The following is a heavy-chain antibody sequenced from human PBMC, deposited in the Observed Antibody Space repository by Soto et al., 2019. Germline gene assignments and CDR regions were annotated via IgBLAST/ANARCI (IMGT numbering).Heavy chain of an antibody. CDR2: ISGSGGNT. Sequence: EVQLLESGGGLVQPGGSLRLPCAVSGFTFSTYAMSWVRQAPGKGLEWVSAISGSGGNTYYADSVRGRFTISRDNSKSTLHLQMGSLTVEDTAKYYCVRGGVVRGVSDNWGQGTLVTVSS. J-gene: IGHJ4*02. V-gene: IGHV3-23*01. CDR3: VRGGVVRGVSDN. CDR1: GFTFSTYA. D-gene: IGHD3-10*01.